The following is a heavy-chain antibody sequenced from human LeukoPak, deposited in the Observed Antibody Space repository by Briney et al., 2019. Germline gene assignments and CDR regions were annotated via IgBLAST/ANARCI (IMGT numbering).Heavy chain of an antibody. CDR3: GRAPTWGFGTD. CDR2: IKQDGSET. Sequence: GGSLRLSCTASAITFSNSWMSWVRQAPGKGLEWVANIKQDGSETNYVDSVKGRFTISRDNAKNSLFLQMNSLRAEDTAVYYCGRAPTWGFGTDWGQGTLVTVSS. CDR1: AITFSNSW. D-gene: IGHD3-10*01. V-gene: IGHV3-7*02. J-gene: IGHJ4*02.